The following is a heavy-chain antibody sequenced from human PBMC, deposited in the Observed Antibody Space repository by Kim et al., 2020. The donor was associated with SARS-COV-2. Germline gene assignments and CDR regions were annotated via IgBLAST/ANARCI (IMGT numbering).Heavy chain of an antibody. CDR1: GGSFSGYY. Sequence: SETLSLTCAVYGGSFSGYYWSWIRQPPGKGLEWIGEINHSGSTNYNPSLKSRVTISVDTSKNQFSLKLSSVTAADTAVYYCRLGGGYFDYWGQGTLVTVSS. CDR2: INHSGST. D-gene: IGHD3-10*01. CDR3: RLGGGYFDY. V-gene: IGHV4-34*01. J-gene: IGHJ4*02.